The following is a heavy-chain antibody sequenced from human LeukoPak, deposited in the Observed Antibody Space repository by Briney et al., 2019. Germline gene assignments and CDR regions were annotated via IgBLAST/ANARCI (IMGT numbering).Heavy chain of an antibody. CDR1: GYSFTSYW. CDR3: ARRLATPNLDAFDI. CDR2: IYPGDSDT. Sequence: GESLKISCKGSGYSFTSYWIGWVRQMPGRGLEWMGIIYPGDSDTRYSPSFQGQVTISADKSISTAYPQWSSLKASDTAMYYCARRLATPNLDAFDIWGQGTMVTVSS. D-gene: IGHD5-12*01. J-gene: IGHJ3*02. V-gene: IGHV5-51*01.